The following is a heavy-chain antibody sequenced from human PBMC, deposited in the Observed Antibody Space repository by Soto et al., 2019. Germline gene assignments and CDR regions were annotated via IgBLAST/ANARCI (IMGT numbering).Heavy chain of an antibody. CDR2: IYTSGST. V-gene: IGHV4-4*07. CDR3: ARATIVGATTFTFDY. Sequence: PSETLSLTCTVSGGSISSYYWSWIRQPAGKGLEWIGRIYTSGSTNYNPSLKSRVTMSVDTSKNQFSLKLSSVAAADTAVYYCARATIVGATTFTFDYWGQGTLVTVSS. J-gene: IGHJ4*02. D-gene: IGHD1-26*01. CDR1: GGSISSYY.